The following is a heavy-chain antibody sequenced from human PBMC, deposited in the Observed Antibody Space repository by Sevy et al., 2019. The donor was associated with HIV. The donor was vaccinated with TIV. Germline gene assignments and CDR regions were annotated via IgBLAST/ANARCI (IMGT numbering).Heavy chain of an antibody. CDR3: VRADPDQHFDS. V-gene: IGHV1-46*01. CDR2: VDPSAGNT. Sequence: ASVKVSCKASGDTFTNNYIHWVRQAPGQGLEWMGMVDPSAGNTTYAQKFQARVTMTRDTYTSILYMDLSSLRSEDTAVYYCVRADPDQHFDSWGQGTLVTVSS. CDR1: GDTFTNNY. J-gene: IGHJ4*02.